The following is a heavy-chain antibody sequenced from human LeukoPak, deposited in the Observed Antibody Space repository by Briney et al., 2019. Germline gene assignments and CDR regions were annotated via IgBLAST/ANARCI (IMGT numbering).Heavy chain of an antibody. D-gene: IGHD2-8*01. CDR3: ARGGVLKAPDP. CDR1: GYSISSGYY. V-gene: IGHV4-38-2*02. Sequence: SETLSLTCTVSGYSISSGYYWGWIRQPPGKGLEWIGSIYHSGSTYYNPSLKSRVTISVDTSKNQFSLKLSSVTAADTAVYYCARGGVLKAPDPWGQGTLVTVPS. CDR2: IYHSGST. J-gene: IGHJ5*02.